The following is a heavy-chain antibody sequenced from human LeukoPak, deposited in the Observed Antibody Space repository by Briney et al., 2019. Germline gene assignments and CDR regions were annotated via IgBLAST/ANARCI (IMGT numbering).Heavy chain of an antibody. D-gene: IGHD5-18*01. CDR3: ARPLRGYSYGYYYWYLDL. CDR2: IYYSGST. V-gene: IGHV4-39*07. Sequence: SETLSLTCTVSGGSISSSSYYWGWIRQPPGKGLEWIGSIYYSGSTYYNPSLKSRVTISVDTSKNQFSLKLSSVTAADTAVYYCARPLRGYSYGYYYWYLDLWGRGTLVTVSS. J-gene: IGHJ2*01. CDR1: GGSISSSSYY.